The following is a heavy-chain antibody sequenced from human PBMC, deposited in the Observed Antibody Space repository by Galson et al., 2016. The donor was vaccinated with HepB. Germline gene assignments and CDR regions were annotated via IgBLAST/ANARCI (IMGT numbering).Heavy chain of an antibody. CDR1: GXXFTXXX. Sequence: SVXXSCKASGXXFTXXXMHXXXQAXXQGLXXMAXXNPGDGXXHSAQXLQGRVTVTRDTSTSTVYMELSSLMSKXXAMYYCAREFGDCDSTRCSKQXFDSWGQGXLVXXXS. CDR2: XNPGDGXX. J-gene: IGHJ4*02. D-gene: IGHD2-2*01. V-gene: IGHV1-46*04. CDR3: AREFGDCDSTRCSKQXFDS.